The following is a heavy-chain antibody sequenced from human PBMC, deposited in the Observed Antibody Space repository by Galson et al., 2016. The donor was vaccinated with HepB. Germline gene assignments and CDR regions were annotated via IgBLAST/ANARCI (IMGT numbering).Heavy chain of an antibody. D-gene: IGHD1-14*01. CDR1: GYSFPTHW. CDR2: IFPGDSDT. J-gene: IGHJ4*02. CDR3: ARQTKQGPLEY. Sequence: QSGAEVKKPGESLKISCEASGYSFPTHWIGWVRQLPGKGLEWMGMIFPGDSDTRYSPSFQGPVTISADKSITTAYLPWTNLTASDTAGYYCARQTKQGPLEYWVQGTLVTVSS. V-gene: IGHV5-51*01.